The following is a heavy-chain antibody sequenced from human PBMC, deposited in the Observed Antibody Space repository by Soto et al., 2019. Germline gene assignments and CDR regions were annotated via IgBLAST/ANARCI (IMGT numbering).Heavy chain of an antibody. D-gene: IGHD2-15*01. Sequence: GASVKVSCKASGYTFTRYGINWVRQAPGQGLEWMGWISVYTGNTDYTQNLQGRVTMTTDTSTSTAYMELRSLRSDDTAVYYCARRCSGGSCYGAFDIWGQGTMVTVSS. J-gene: IGHJ3*02. CDR3: ARRCSGGSCYGAFDI. CDR2: ISVYTGNT. CDR1: GYTFTRYG. V-gene: IGHV1-18*01.